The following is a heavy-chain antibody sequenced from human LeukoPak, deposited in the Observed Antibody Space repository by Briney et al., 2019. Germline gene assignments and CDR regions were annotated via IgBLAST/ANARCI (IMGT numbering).Heavy chain of an antibody. J-gene: IGHJ4*01. D-gene: IGHD1-1*01. CDR2: MNSAGTTI. V-gene: IGHV3-74*01. CDR3: IREVQVRASASLGL. CDR1: GFTISGFW. Sequence: GGSLRLSCAASGFTISGFWMHWVRQVPGEGLEWVARMNSAGTTINYADSVKGRFTISRDNVRNTLHLQMNNLSLEDTAVYFCIREVQVRASASLGLWGRETLVTVS.